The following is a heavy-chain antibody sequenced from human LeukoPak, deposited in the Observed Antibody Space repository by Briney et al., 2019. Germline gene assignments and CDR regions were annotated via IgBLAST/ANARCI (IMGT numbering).Heavy chain of an antibody. V-gene: IGHV3-15*01. CDR3: TTDHFLHPNTAAGDY. Sequence: PGGSLRLSCAASGFTFSNAWMSWVRQAPGKGLEWVGRIKSKTDGGTTDYAAPVKGRFTISRDDSKSTLYLQMNSLKTEDTAVYYCTTDHFLHPNTAAGDYWGQGTLVTVSS. D-gene: IGHD5-18*01. CDR1: GFTFSNAW. J-gene: IGHJ4*02. CDR2: IKSKTDGGTT.